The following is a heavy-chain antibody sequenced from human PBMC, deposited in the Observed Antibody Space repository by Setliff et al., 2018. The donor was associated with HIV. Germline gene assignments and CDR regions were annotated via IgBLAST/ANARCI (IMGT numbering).Heavy chain of an antibody. J-gene: IGHJ3*02. Sequence: PGGSLRLSCAASGFTFRNYYMSWIRQTPGKGLEWVSFVTGDGRTKKDADSLKGRFTISRDNSKNTLYLQMSSLRAEDTAIYYCAKDLGNEDSPSDAFDIWGRGTRVTVSS. D-gene: IGHD3-16*01. CDR1: GFTFRNYY. V-gene: IGHV3-11*01. CDR2: VTGDGRTK. CDR3: AKDLGNEDSPSDAFDI.